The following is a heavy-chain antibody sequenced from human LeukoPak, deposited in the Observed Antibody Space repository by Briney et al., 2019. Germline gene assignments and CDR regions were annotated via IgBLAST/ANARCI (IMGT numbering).Heavy chain of an antibody. Sequence: SETLSLTCAVYGGSFSGYYWSWIRQPPGKGLEWIGEINHSGSANYNPSLKSRVTISVDTSKNQFSLKLSSVTAADTAVYYCARDRRMPLILTGYCMYRGCDAFDIWGQGTMVTVSS. V-gene: IGHV4-34*01. J-gene: IGHJ3*02. CDR3: ARDRRMPLILTGYCMYRGCDAFDI. CDR1: GGSFSGYY. CDR2: INHSGSA. D-gene: IGHD3-9*01.